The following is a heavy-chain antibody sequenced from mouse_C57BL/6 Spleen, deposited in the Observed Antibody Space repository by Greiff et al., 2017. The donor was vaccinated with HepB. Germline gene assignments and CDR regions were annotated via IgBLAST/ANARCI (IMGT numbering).Heavy chain of an antibody. CDR1: GFTFSDYY. CDR2: INYDGSST. J-gene: IGHJ3*01. D-gene: IGHD2-4*01. Sequence: DVHLVESEGGLVQPGSSMKLSCTASGFTFSDYYMAWVRQVPEKGLEWVANINYDGSSTYYLDSLKSRFIISRDNAKNILYLQMSSLKSEDTATYYWARDRGYDYDGLTYWGQGTLVTVSA. V-gene: IGHV5-16*01. CDR3: ARDRGYDYDGLTY.